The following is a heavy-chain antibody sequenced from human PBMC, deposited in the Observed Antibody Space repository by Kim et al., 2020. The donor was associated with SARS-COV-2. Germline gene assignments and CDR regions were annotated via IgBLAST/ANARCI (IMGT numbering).Heavy chain of an antibody. CDR1: GYTFISYN. D-gene: IGHD7-27*01. J-gene: IGHJ4*02. CDR2: INPSGGGT. V-gene: IGHV1-46*01. CDR3: ARVGPERTHWGIDY. Sequence: ASVKVSCKTSGYTFISYNMHWVRQAPGQGLEWMGIINPSGGGTNYAQKFQGRVTMTRDTSTSTVYMEMSSLRSEDTAMFYCARVGPERTHWGIDYWGQGTLVTVSS.